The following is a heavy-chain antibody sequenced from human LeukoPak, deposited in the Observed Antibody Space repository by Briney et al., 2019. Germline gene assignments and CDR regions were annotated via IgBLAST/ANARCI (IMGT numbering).Heavy chain of an antibody. Sequence: GGSLRLSCAASGFTFSSYSMNWVRQAPGKVLEWVSSISSSSSYIYYADSVKGRFTISRDNAKNSLYLQMNSLRAEDTAVYYCARDLGYCSSTSCREDYWGQGTLVTVSS. V-gene: IGHV3-21*01. CDR1: GFTFSSYS. J-gene: IGHJ4*02. CDR3: ARDLGYCSSTSCREDY. D-gene: IGHD2-2*01. CDR2: ISSSSSYI.